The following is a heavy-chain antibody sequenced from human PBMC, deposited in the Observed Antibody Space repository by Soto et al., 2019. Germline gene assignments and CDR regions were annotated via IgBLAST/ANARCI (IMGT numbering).Heavy chain of an antibody. CDR1: GFTFDDYT. V-gene: IGHV3-43*01. D-gene: IGHD3-16*01. J-gene: IGHJ3*02. CDR3: ARDRGDMITENDAFDI. Sequence: GGSLRLSCAASGFTFDDYTMHWVRQAPGKGLEWVSLISWDGGSTYYADSVKGRFTISRDNAKNSLYLQMNSLRAEDTAVYYCARDRGDMITENDAFDIWGQGTMVTVS. CDR2: ISWDGGST.